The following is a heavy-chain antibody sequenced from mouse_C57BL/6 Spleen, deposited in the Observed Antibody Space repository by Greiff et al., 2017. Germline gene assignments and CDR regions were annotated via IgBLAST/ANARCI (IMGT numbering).Heavy chain of an antibody. CDR1: GYAFSSSW. V-gene: IGHV1-82*01. CDR2: IYPGDGDT. J-gene: IGHJ2*01. D-gene: IGHD2-4*01. Sequence: VKLVESGPELVKPGASVKISCKASGYAFSSSWMNWVKQRPGKGLEWIGRIYPGDGDTNYNGKFKGKATLTADKSSSTAYMQLSSLTSEDSAVYFCARWAYDYYFDYWGQGTTLTVSS. CDR3: ARWAYDYYFDY.